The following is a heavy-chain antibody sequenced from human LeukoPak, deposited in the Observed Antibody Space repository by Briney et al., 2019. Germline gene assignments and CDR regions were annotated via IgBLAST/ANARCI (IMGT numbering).Heavy chain of an antibody. D-gene: IGHD1-26*01. Sequence: GESLKISCKGSGYSFTTYWIGWVRQMPGKGLEWMGIIYPGDSDTRYSPSFQGQVTISADKSISTAYLEWRSLKASDTAIYYCARDGTSGFYFLDYWGQGTLVTVSS. CDR2: IYPGDSDT. V-gene: IGHV5-51*01. J-gene: IGHJ4*02. CDR1: GYSFTTYW. CDR3: ARDGTSGFYFLDY.